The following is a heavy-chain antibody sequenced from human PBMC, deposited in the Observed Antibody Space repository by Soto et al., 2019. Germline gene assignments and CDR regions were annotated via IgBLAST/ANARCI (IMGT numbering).Heavy chain of an antibody. CDR1: GFTFSNYW. Sequence: EVQLVESGGGLVQPGGSLRLSCAVSGFTFSNYWMHWVRQAPGKGLVWVSTISPDGTIPDYTDSVKGRLPFSRDNAKSTLFLQVYSLGPEDTAVYYCARFRGDAFDIWGQGPMVTVSS. J-gene: IGHJ3*02. CDR3: ARFRGDAFDI. D-gene: IGHD3-10*01. CDR2: ISPDGTIP. V-gene: IGHV3-74*01.